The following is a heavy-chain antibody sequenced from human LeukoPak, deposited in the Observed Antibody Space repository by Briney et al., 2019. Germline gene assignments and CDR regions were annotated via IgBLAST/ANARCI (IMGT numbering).Heavy chain of an antibody. CDR1: GFTFSSYG. J-gene: IGHJ4*02. D-gene: IGHD3-10*01. V-gene: IGHV3-30*18. Sequence: GSLRLSCAASGFTFSSYGMHWVRQAPGKGLEWVAVISYDGSNKYYADSVKGRFTISRDNSKNTLYLQMNSLRAEDTAVYYCAKDHGDEWGQGTLVTVSS. CDR2: ISYDGSNK. CDR3: AKDHGDE.